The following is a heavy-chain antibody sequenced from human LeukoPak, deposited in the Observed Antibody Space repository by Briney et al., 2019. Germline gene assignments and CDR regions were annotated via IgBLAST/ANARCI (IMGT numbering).Heavy chain of an antibody. CDR3: ARAWATDYFDY. Sequence: SETLSLTCTVSGGSISSYYWSWIRQPPGKGLEWIGYMYYSGAINYNPSLEGRVTISVDTSKNQFSLKMSSVTAADTAMYYCARAWATDYFDYWGQGTLVTVSS. V-gene: IGHV4-59*01. J-gene: IGHJ4*02. CDR1: GGSISSYY. CDR2: MYYSGAI.